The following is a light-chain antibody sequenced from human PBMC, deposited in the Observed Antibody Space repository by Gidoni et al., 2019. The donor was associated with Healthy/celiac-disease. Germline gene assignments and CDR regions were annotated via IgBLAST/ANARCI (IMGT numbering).Light chain of an antibody. CDR2: AAS. V-gene: IGKV1-27*01. J-gene: IGKJ1*01. CDR3: QKYNSAPQVT. CDR1: QGISNY. Sequence: DIQMTQSPSSLSASVGDRVTITCRASQGISNYLAWYQQKPGKVPKLLIYAASTLQSGVPSRFSGSGSGTDFTLTISSLQPEYVATYYCQKYNSAPQVTFGQGTKVEIK.